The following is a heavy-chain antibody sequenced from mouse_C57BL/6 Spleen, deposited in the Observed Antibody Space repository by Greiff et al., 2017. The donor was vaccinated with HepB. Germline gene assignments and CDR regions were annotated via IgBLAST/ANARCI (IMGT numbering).Heavy chain of an antibody. Sequence: EVQLQQSGPELVKPGASVKMSCKASGYTFTDYNMHWVKQSHGKSLAWIGYINPNNGGTSYNQKFKGKATLTVNKSSSTAYMELRSLTSEDSAVYYCARGIYYGYDWYFDVWGTGTTVTVSS. V-gene: IGHV1-22*01. J-gene: IGHJ1*03. CDR2: INPNNGGT. CDR3: ARGIYYGYDWYFDV. D-gene: IGHD2-2*01. CDR1: GYTFTDYN.